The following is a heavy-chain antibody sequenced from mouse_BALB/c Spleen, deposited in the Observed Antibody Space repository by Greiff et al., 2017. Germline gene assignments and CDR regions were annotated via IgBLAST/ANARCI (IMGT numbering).Heavy chain of an antibody. CDR1: GFTFSSYA. Sequence: EVHLVESGGGLVKPGGSLKLSCAASGFTFSSYAMSWVRQTPEKRLEWVASISSGGSTYYPDSVKGRFTISRDNARNILYLQMSSLRSEDTAMYYCARGGYGSSPYYFDYWGQGTTLTVAS. J-gene: IGHJ2*01. D-gene: IGHD1-1*01. CDR2: ISSGGST. CDR3: ARGGYGSSPYYFDY. V-gene: IGHV5-6-5*01.